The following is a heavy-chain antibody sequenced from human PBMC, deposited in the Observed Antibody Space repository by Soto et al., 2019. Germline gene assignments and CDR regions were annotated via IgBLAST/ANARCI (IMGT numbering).Heavy chain of an antibody. Sequence: ASVKVSCKTSGYTFTSYVIHWVRQAPGQRPEWMGWINGGNGNTGYSQIFQDRVTITRDTSTSTAYMELSGLRGEDTAVYYCARDRTPYYEDKSVFYCAEYWGQGTPVTVSS. V-gene: IGHV1-3*01. D-gene: IGHD3-16*01. CDR3: ARDRTPYYEDKSVFYCAEY. J-gene: IGHJ4*02. CDR2: INGGNGNT. CDR1: GYTFTSYV.